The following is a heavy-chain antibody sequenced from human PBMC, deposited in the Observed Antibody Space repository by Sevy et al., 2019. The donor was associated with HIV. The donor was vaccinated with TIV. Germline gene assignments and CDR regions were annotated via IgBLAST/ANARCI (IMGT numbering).Heavy chain of an antibody. CDR2: ISSSSSYI. Sequence: GGSLRLSCAASGFTFSSYSMNWVRQAPGKGLEWVSSISSSSSYIYYADSVKGRFTISRDNAKNSLYLQMNSLRAEDTAVYYCARGTIGYTLFDYWGQGTLVTVSS. J-gene: IGHJ4*02. V-gene: IGHV3-21*01. CDR1: GFTFSSYS. CDR3: ARGTIGYTLFDY. D-gene: IGHD3-16*02.